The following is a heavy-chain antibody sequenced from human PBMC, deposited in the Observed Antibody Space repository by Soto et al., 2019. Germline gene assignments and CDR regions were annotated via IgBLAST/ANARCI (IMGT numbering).Heavy chain of an antibody. V-gene: IGHV3-66*01. CDR2: TYSGGNT. J-gene: IGHJ4*02. CDR1: GFTVSSNY. D-gene: IGHD2-15*01. Sequence: EVQLVESGGGLVQPGESLRLSCVASGFTVSSNYMSWVRQAPGKGLECVSITYSGGNTYYADSVKGRFTISRDNSKNTVYFQMDRLRVEETAVYYCGRGPLTRVLCRGGSCYVDYWGQGTPVTFSS. CDR3: GRGPLTRVLCRGGSCYVDY.